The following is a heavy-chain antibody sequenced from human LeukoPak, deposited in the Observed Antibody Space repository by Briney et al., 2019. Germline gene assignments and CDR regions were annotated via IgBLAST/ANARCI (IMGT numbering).Heavy chain of an antibody. CDR3: ARGGEYGVTAKYNWFDP. CDR2: IYYSGST. V-gene: IGHV4-39*01. CDR1: GGSISSSSYY. D-gene: IGHD2-21*02. J-gene: IGHJ5*02. Sequence: PSETLSLTCTVSGGSISSSSYYWGWIRQPPGKGLEWIGSIYYSGSTYYNPSLKSRVTIAVDTSKNQFSLKLSSVTAADTAVYYCARGGEYGVTAKYNWFDPWGQGTLVTVSS.